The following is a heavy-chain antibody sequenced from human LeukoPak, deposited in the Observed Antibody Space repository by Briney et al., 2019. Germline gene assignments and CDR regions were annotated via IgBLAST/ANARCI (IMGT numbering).Heavy chain of an antibody. J-gene: IGHJ3*02. Sequence: GESLKISCKGSGYSFTTYWIGWVRQMPGKGLEYMGIINPGDSDTRYSPSFQGQVTISVDKSISTAYLQWSSLKASDTAMYYCASPRVGATAFDIWGRGTLVTVSS. CDR1: GYSFTTYW. D-gene: IGHD1-26*01. CDR3: ASPRVGATAFDI. V-gene: IGHV5-51*01. CDR2: INPGDSDT.